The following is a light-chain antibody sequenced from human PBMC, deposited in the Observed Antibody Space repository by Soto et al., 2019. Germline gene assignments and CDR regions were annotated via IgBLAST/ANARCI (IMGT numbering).Light chain of an antibody. V-gene: IGKV2-24*01. J-gene: IGKJ2*01. CDR2: MIS. CDR3: MQATQPYT. Sequence: VMTQTPLSSPVTLGQPASISCRSSQSLVHSDGNTYLSWLHQRPGQPPRLLIYMISIRFSGVPDRFSGSGAGTDFTLKISRVEAEYVGVYYCMQATQPYTFGQGTKLEIK. CDR1: QSLVHSDGNTY.